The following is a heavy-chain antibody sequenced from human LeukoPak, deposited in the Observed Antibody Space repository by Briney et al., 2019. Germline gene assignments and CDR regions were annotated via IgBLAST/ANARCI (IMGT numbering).Heavy chain of an antibody. J-gene: IGHJ4*02. V-gene: IGHV3-21*01. CDR1: GFTFSTYN. CDR3: ARFGYVAAVDV. D-gene: IGHD2-15*01. CDR2: LTTSSSSI. Sequence: GGSLRLSCSASGFTFSTYNMNWVRQAPGKGLEWVSSLTTSSSSIYYADSVKGRFTISRDNAKNSLYLQMNSLGAEDTAVYHCARFGYVAAVDVWGQGTPVTVSS.